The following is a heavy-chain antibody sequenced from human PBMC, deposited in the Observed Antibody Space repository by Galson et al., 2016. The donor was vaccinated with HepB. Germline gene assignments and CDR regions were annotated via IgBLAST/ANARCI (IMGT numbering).Heavy chain of an antibody. V-gene: IGHV5-51*01. J-gene: IGHJ4*02. Sequence: QSGAEVKKPGESLKISCKGSGYTLITYWIAWVRQMPGKGLEWMGIIYPGDSDTRYSPSFQGQVTISADKSISTAYLQWSSLKASDTAMYYCARLPRGVVVVASYFDYWGQGTLVTVSS. D-gene: IGHD2-15*01. CDR1: GYTLITYW. CDR2: IYPGDSDT. CDR3: ARLPRGVVVVASYFDY.